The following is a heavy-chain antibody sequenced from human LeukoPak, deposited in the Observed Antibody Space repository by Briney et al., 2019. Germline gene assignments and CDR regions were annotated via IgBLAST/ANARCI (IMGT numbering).Heavy chain of an antibody. CDR3: AVGDTAMGRPFDAFDM. V-gene: IGHV1-8*01. CDR1: GYTFTSYD. J-gene: IGHJ3*02. Sequence: ASVKVSCKASGYTFTSYDINWVRQAPGQGLEWMGWMNPNSGNTGYAQKFQGRVTMTRNTSISTAYMELSSLRSEDTAVYYCAVGDTAMGRPFDAFDMWGQGTMVTVSS. D-gene: IGHD5-18*01. CDR2: MNPNSGNT.